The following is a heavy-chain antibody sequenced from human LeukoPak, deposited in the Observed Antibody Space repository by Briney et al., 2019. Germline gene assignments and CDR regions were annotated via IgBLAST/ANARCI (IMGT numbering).Heavy chain of an antibody. V-gene: IGHV3-48*01. Sequence: PGGSLRLSCAASGFTFSSYSMNWVRQAPGKGLEWVSYISSSSSTIYYADSVKGRFTISRDNSKNTLYLQMNSLRAEDTAVYYCAKDFTGDEGWFDPWGQGTLVTVSS. D-gene: IGHD7-27*01. J-gene: IGHJ5*02. CDR3: AKDFTGDEGWFDP. CDR1: GFTFSSYS. CDR2: ISSSSSTI.